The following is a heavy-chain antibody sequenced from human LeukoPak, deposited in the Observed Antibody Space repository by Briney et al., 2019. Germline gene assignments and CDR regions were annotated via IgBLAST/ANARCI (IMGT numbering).Heavy chain of an antibody. CDR2: ITPIIDTA. CDR3: TRVNLRGSQYNWFDP. J-gene: IGHJ5*02. CDR1: GGTLNSHI. D-gene: IGHD1-26*01. V-gene: IGHV1-69*08. Sequence: ASVKVSCKASGGTLNSHIFSWVRQAPGQGLEWMGKITPIIDTAKYSQKFQGRVTITADKSTTTVYMELSRLTSGDTAVYYCTRVNLRGSQYNWFDPWGQGTLVTVSS.